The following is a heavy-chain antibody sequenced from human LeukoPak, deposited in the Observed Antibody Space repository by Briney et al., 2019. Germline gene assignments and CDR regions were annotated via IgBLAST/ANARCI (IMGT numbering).Heavy chain of an antibody. D-gene: IGHD3-3*01. Sequence: SVKVSSKASGGTFSSYAISWVRQAPGQGLEWMERIIPIFGTANYAQKFQGRVTITTDESTSTAYMELRSLRPEDTAVYYCARDSGEELRFLEWFGSFDPWGQGTLVTVSS. CDR1: GGTFSSYA. V-gene: IGHV1-69*05. J-gene: IGHJ5*02. CDR3: ARDSGEELRFLEWFGSFDP. CDR2: IIPIFGTA.